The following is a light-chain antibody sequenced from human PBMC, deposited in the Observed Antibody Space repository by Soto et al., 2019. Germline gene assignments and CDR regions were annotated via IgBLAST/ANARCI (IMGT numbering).Light chain of an antibody. V-gene: IGLV2-14*01. J-gene: IGLJ2*01. Sequence: QAVVTQPASVSGSPGQSITISCTGTSSDVGGYNYVSWYQQHPGKAPKLMIYDVSNRHSGVSNRFSGSKSGNTASLTISGLQAEDEADYYCSSYTSSSTLMVFGGGTKLTVL. CDR1: SSDVGGYNY. CDR2: DVS. CDR3: SSYTSSSTLMV.